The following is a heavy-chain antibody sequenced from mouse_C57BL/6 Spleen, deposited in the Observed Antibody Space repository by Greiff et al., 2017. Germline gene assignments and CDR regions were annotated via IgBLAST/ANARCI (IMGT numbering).Heavy chain of an antibody. J-gene: IGHJ4*01. Sequence: VQLQQSGPELVKPGASVKISCKASGYTFTDYYMNWVKQSHGKSLEWIGDINPNNGGTSYNQKFKGKATLTVDKSSSTAYRELRSLTSEDSAVYYWAKGRAYYSNYAHYAMDYWGQGTADTVSS. V-gene: IGHV1-26*01. CDR1: GYTFTDYY. CDR3: AKGRAYYSNYAHYAMDY. CDR2: INPNNGGT. D-gene: IGHD2-5*01.